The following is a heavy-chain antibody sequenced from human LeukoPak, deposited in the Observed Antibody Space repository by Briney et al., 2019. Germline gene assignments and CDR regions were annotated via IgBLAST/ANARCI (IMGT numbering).Heavy chain of an antibody. CDR3: AKEYGSSWYVNDFDY. CDR2: ISGSGGST. V-gene: IGHV3-23*01. J-gene: IGHJ4*02. Sequence: GGSLRLSCAASGFTFSSYAMSWVRQAPGKGLEWVSAISGSGGSTYYADSVRGRFTISRDNSKNTLYLHMNSLRAEDTAVYYCAKEYGSSWYVNDFDYWGQGTLVTVSS. D-gene: IGHD6-13*01. CDR1: GFTFSSYA.